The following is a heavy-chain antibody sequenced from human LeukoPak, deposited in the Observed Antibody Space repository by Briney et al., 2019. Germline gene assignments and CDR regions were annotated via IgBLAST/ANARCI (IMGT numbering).Heavy chain of an antibody. CDR1: GGSISSSSYY. V-gene: IGHV4-39*07. CDR2: IYYSGST. Sequence: SETLSLTCTVSGGSISSSSYYWGWIRQPPGKGLEWIGSIYYSGSTYYNPSLKSRVTISVDTSKNQFSLKLSSVTAADTAVYYCARDLQGILTGYAFDYWGQGTLVTVSS. D-gene: IGHD3-9*01. CDR3: ARDLQGILTGYAFDY. J-gene: IGHJ4*02.